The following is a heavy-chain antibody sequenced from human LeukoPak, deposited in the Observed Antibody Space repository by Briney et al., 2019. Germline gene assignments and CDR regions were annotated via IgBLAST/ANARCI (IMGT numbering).Heavy chain of an antibody. V-gene: IGHV3-30*04. CDR2: ISYDGSNK. CDR1: GFTFSSYA. J-gene: IGHJ4*02. D-gene: IGHD3-22*01. Sequence: PGRSLRLSCAASGFTFSSYAMHWVRQAPGKGLEWVAVISYDGSNKYYADSVKGRFTISRDNSKNTLYLQMNSLRAEDTAVYYCARDGYYYDSSGSKLPWGIDYWGQGTLVTVSS. CDR3: ARDGYYYDSSGSKLPWGIDY.